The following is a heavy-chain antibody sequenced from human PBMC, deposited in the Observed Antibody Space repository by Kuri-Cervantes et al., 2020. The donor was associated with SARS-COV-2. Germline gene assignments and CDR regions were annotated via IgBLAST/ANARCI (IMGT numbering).Heavy chain of an antibody. V-gene: IGHV4-59*11. CDR2: IYYSGST. J-gene: IGHJ6*03. Sequence: AETLSLTCTVSGGPFSSHYWSWIRQPPGKGLEWIGFIYYSGSTNYNPSLKSRVTISVDTSKNQFSLKLSSVTAADTAVYYCVLAGRYSYGPDHYYYYYYMDVWGKGTTVTVSS. CDR3: VLAGRYSYGPDHYYYYYYMDV. D-gene: IGHD5-18*01. CDR1: GGPFSSHY.